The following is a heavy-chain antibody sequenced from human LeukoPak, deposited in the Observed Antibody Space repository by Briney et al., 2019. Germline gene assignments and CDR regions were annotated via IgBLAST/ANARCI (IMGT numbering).Heavy chain of an antibody. V-gene: IGHV3-7*01. CDR3: ARDSTYSLGGYDY. J-gene: IGHJ4*02. CDR2: IKQDGSDK. Sequence: GDSLRLSCAASGFTFTKYWMTWVRQAPGKGLEWVGNIKQDGSDKNYMDSVKGRFTISRDNTKNSVYLQMSSLRAEDTAVYYCARDSTYSLGGYDYWGQGTLVTVSS. CDR1: GFTFTKYW. D-gene: IGHD2/OR15-2a*01.